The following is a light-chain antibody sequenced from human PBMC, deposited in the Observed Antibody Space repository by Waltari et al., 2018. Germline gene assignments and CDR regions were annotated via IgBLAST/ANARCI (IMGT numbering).Light chain of an antibody. V-gene: IGLV4-69*01. CDR2: VNSDGSH. Sequence: QLVLTQSPSASASLGASVKLTCTLDSGHSINLIAWHQQKPEKGPRFLMKVNSDGSHTKGDEIPDRFSGSSSGPERYLTISSVQSEDEADYYCQTGGHGTWVFGGGTKLTVL. CDR3: QTGGHGTWV. J-gene: IGLJ3*02. CDR1: SGHSINL.